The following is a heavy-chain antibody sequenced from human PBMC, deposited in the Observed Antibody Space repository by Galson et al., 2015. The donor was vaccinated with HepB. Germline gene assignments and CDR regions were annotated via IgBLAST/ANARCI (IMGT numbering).Heavy chain of an antibody. Sequence: SLRLSCAASGFTFSSYAMHWVRQAPGKGLEWVAVISYDGSNKYYADSVKGRFTTSRDNFKNTLYLQMNSLRAEDTAVYYYYYYGMDVWGQGTTVTVSS. CDR3: YYYGMDV. CDR1: GFTFSSYA. CDR2: ISYDGSNK. J-gene: IGHJ6*02. V-gene: IGHV3-30-3*01.